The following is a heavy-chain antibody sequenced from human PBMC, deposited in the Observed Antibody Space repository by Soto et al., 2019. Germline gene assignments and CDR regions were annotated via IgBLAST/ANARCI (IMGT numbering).Heavy chain of an antibody. J-gene: IGHJ6*02. CDR2: ISYTGST. V-gene: IGHV4-39*01. D-gene: IGHD3-10*01. CDR3: SRRFSFGSGKYGVDV. Sequence: PSETLSLTCTVSGGSISSTKNYFFWIRQPPGKGLEWIGTISYTGSTYYNPSLNGRVIISADASKNQFSLKLSSLTAADTAVYYCSRRFSFGSGKYGVDVWGQGTMVTVSS. CDR1: GGSISSTKNY.